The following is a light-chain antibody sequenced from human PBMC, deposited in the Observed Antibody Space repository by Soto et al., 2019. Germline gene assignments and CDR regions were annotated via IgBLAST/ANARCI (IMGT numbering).Light chain of an antibody. J-gene: IGKJ2*01. CDR3: QQSYNTPYT. Sequence: DIQMTQSPSSLSASVGDKVTITCRASQSISNYLNWYQQKPAKAPKLLIYAASSLQSEVPSRFSGSGSGTDFTLTISTLQPEDFATYYCQQSYNTPYTFGQGTKLEIK. V-gene: IGKV1-39*01. CDR1: QSISNY. CDR2: AAS.